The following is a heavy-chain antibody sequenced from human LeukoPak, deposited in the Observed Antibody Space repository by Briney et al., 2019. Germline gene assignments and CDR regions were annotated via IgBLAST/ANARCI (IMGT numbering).Heavy chain of an antibody. Sequence: ASVKVSCKASGYTFTSYAMHWVRQAPGQRLEWMGWINAGNGNTKYSQKFQGRVTITRDTSASTAYMELSSLRSEDTAVYYCARSHCSSTSCYNDYWGQGTLVTVSS. CDR1: GYTFTSYA. D-gene: IGHD2-2*02. CDR2: INAGNGNT. J-gene: IGHJ4*02. V-gene: IGHV1-3*01. CDR3: ARSHCSSTSCYNDY.